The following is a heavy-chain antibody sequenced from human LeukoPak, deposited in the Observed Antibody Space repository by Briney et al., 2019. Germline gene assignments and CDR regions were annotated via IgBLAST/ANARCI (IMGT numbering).Heavy chain of an antibody. D-gene: IGHD3-22*01. CDR3: AKEKKYYYDGSGYPGYDY. J-gene: IGHJ4*02. CDR1: GFTFSYYY. CDR2: IESDGRTT. V-gene: IGHV3-74*01. Sequence: GGSLRLSCAASGFTFSYYYMHWVRQVPGKGLVWVSHIESDGRTTSYADSVKGRFTISRDNSKNTLYLQMNSLRAEDTAVYYCAKEKKYYYDGSGYPGYDYWGQGTLVTVSS.